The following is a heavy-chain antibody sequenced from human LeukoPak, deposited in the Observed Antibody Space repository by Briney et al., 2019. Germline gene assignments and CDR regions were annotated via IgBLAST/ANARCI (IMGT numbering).Heavy chain of an antibody. CDR2: IRDSGET. CDR1: GFSVSNYY. CDR3: ARDRAVTQDWVEFDP. Sequence: GGSLRLSCAGSGFSVSNYYLSWVRQAPGKGLEWVSLIRDSGETFYADSVKGRFTISRDNSKNTMYLQMNRLRVEDTAVYFCARDRAVTQDWVEFDPWGQGTLVTVSS. V-gene: IGHV3-66*03. J-gene: IGHJ5*02. D-gene: IGHD4-17*01.